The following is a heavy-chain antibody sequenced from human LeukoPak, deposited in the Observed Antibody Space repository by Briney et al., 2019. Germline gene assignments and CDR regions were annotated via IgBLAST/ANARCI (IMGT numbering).Heavy chain of an antibody. Sequence: GGSLRLSCAASGFTFSDYYMSWIRQAPGKGLEWVANIKQGGSEKYYVDSVKGRFTISRDNAKNSLCLQMNGLRAEDTAVYYCARDHIVGATNFDYWGQGTLVTVSS. CDR2: IKQGGSEK. CDR1: GFTFSDYY. CDR3: ARDHIVGATNFDY. J-gene: IGHJ4*02. V-gene: IGHV3-7*04. D-gene: IGHD1-26*01.